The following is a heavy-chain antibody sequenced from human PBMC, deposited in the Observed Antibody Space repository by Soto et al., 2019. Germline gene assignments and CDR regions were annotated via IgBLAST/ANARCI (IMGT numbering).Heavy chain of an antibody. Sequence: QVRLQESGPGLVKPSGTLSLTCLASGGSMSSPNWWTWVRQAPVKGLEWIAEIHHSGATNYSPSLKSRAVISIDKSNNQFSLQLTSVTAADTAVYYCATGSPYYYGSGGMWDSWGRGALVTVSS. CDR3: ATGSPYYYGSGGMWDS. CDR2: IHHSGAT. CDR1: GGSMSSPNW. J-gene: IGHJ4*02. D-gene: IGHD3-10*01. V-gene: IGHV4-4*02.